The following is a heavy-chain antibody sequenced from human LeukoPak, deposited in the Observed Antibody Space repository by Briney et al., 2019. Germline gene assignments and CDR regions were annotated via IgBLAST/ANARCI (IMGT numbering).Heavy chain of an antibody. Sequence: GGSLRLFCGASGFNFSNYWMTWVRQAPGKGLEWVANINQDGGKKNYVDSVRGRFTISRDNSKNTLHLQMNSLRAEDTAVYYCARGGYSSSWRVDWGQGTLVTVSS. V-gene: IGHV3-7*03. CDR1: GFNFSNYW. CDR2: INQDGGKK. CDR3: ARGGYSSSWRVD. D-gene: IGHD6-13*01. J-gene: IGHJ4*02.